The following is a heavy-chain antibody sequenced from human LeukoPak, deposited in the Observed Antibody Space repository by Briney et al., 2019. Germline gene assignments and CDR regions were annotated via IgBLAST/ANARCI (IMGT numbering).Heavy chain of an antibody. D-gene: IGHD3-16*02. CDR2: IDSDGSET. Sequence: GGSLRLSCAASAFTFSSYWMQWVRQAPGKGLMWVSRIDSDGSETSYADSVKGRFTISRDNAKNTLYLQMNSLRVEDTAVYYCARVDVWGSFRSHYWGQGTLVTVSS. V-gene: IGHV3-74*01. CDR1: AFTFSSYW. J-gene: IGHJ4*02. CDR3: ARVDVWGSFRSHY.